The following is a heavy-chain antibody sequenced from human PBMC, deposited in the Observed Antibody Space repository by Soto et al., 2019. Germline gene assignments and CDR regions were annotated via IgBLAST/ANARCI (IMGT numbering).Heavy chain of an antibody. CDR2: ISYDGSNK. D-gene: IGHD3-3*01. J-gene: IGHJ6*02. CDR3: AREGAPYYDFWSGTRNIDV. V-gene: IGHV3-30-3*01. Sequence: QVQLVESGGGVVQPGRSLRLSCAASGFTFSSYAMHWVRQAPGKGLEWVAVISYDGSNKYYADSVKGRFTISRDNSKNTPYLQMNSLRAEDTAVYYCAREGAPYYDFWSGTRNIDVWGQGTTVTVSS. CDR1: GFTFSSYA.